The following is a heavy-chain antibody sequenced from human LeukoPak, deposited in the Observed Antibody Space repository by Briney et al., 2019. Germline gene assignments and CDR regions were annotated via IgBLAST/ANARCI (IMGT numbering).Heavy chain of an antibody. Sequence: PSETLSLTCAVYGGSFSGYYWSWIRQPPGKGLEWIGEINHSGSTNYNPSLKSRVTISADTSKNQFSLKLSSVTAADTAVYYCARALLGDSSGYNGMDVWGQGTTVTVFS. CDR3: ARALLGDSSGYNGMDV. CDR1: GGSFSGYY. D-gene: IGHD3-22*01. J-gene: IGHJ6*02. CDR2: INHSGST. V-gene: IGHV4-34*01.